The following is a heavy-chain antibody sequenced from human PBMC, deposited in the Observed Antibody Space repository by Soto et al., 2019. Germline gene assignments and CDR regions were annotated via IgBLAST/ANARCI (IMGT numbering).Heavy chain of an antibody. J-gene: IGHJ4*02. CDR1: GGSISSYY. D-gene: IGHD6-19*01. CDR3: ARGPGGYLFYFDY. V-gene: IGHV4-59*12. Sequence: SETLSLTCTVSGGSISSYYWSWIRQPPGKGLEWIGYIYYSGSTNYNPSLKSRVTISVDTSKNQFSLKLSSVTAADTAVYYCARGPGGYLFYFDYWGQGTLVTVSS. CDR2: IYYSGST.